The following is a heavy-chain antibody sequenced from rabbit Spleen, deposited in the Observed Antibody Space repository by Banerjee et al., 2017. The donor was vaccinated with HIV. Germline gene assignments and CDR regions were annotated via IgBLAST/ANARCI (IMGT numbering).Heavy chain of an antibody. D-gene: IGHD1-1*01. CDR3: ARDPYVRHSIDYNL. V-gene: IGHV1S40*01. CDR2: IYGGSSGST. J-gene: IGHJ4*01. Sequence: QSLEESGRDLVEPGASLTLTCTASGFSFSGSYWICWVRQAPGKGLEWIACIYGGSSGSTYYASWAKGRFTISKTSSTTVTLQLSSLTVADTATYFCARDPYVRHSIDYNLWGPGTLVTVS. CDR1: GFSFSGSYW.